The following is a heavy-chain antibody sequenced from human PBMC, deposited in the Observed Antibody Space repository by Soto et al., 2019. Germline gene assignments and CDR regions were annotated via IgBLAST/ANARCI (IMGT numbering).Heavy chain of an antibody. D-gene: IGHD2-2*01. V-gene: IGHV6-1*01. J-gene: IGHJ4*02. CDR2: TYYKSKWNN. CDR3: ARGDQAFEY. CDR1: GDIVSSNSPA. Sequence: PSQTLSLTCGISGDIVSSNSPAWNWIRQSPSRGLEWLGRTYYKSKWNNNYAVSVRSRISINADTSKNQFSLHLNSVTPEDTAVYYCARGDQAFEYWGKGTLVTDSS.